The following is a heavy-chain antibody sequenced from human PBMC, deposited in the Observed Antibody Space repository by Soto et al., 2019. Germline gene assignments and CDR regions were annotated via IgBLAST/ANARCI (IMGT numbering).Heavy chain of an antibody. CDR1: GFTFSDYG. J-gene: IGHJ4*02. CDR2: IPYDGANQ. Sequence: GGSLRLSCAASGFTFSDYGMHWVRQAPGKGLEWVAVIPYDGANQYYADSVKGRFIISRDNSKETLYLQMTSLRPDDTAVYYCAKALGNREELVTRYFDSWGQGTLVTVSS. CDR3: AKALGNREELVTRYFDS. V-gene: IGHV3-30*18. D-gene: IGHD2-21*02.